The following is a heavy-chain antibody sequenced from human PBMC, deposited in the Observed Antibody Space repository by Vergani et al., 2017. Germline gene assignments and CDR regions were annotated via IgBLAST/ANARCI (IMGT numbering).Heavy chain of an antibody. CDR2: ISGHGDRT. J-gene: IGHJ5*02. CDR1: GFTFSNSA. Sequence: EVQLVESGGGQVEAGGSLRLSCVASGFTFSNSAMSWVRQTSGKGLEWVSAISGHGDRTYYADSVKGRFTISRDNSKNTVYLQMNSLRAEDTAVYYCARGRYSSSWEPLGWFDPWGQGTLVTVSS. V-gene: IGHV3-23*04. CDR3: ARGRYSSSWEPLGWFDP. D-gene: IGHD6-13*01.